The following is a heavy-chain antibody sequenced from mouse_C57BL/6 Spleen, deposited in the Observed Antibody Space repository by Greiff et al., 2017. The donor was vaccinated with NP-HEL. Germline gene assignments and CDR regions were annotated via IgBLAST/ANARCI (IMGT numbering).Heavy chain of an antibody. CDR2: IGPGSGST. CDR3: ARMGYGYDAAGFAY. D-gene: IGHD2-2*01. J-gene: IGHJ3*01. Sequence: VQLQQSGAELVKPGASVKISCKASGYTFTDYYINWVKQRPGQGLEWIGQIGPGSGSTYYNEKFKGKATLTADKSSSTADMQLSSLTSEDSAVYFCARMGYGYDAAGFAYWGQRTLVTVSA. V-gene: IGHV1-77*01. CDR1: GYTFTDYY.